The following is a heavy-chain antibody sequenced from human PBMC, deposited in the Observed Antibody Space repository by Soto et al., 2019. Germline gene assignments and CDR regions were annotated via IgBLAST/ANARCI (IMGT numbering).Heavy chain of an antibody. D-gene: IGHD6-19*01. CDR2: ITTGKGKT. CDR1: GYTFTSYG. J-gene: IGHJ4*02. V-gene: IGHV1-18*01. CDR3: ARAVAVPADFDY. Sequence: ASVKVSCKTSGYTFTSYGISWVRQAPGQGLEWMRWITTGKGKTTYAQKFQGRVTMTTDTSTSTAYMELSSLRSEDTAVYYCARAVAVPADFDYWGQGTLVTVSS.